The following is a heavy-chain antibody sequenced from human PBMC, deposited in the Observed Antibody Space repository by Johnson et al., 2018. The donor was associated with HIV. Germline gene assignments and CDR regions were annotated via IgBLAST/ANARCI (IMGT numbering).Heavy chain of an antibody. V-gene: IGHV3-53*01. CDR1: GFTVSSNY. CDR2: IYGGGST. D-gene: IGHD2-2*02. Sequence: VQLVESGGGLIQPGGSLSLSCAASGFTVSSNYMSWVRQAPGKGLEWVSVIYGGGSTYYADSVKGRFSISRDNSKNMLYLQMDSLRVEDTAVYFCLQDGYCSSANCHTGAFDVWGRGTTVTVSS. J-gene: IGHJ3*01. CDR3: LQDGYCSSANCHTGAFDV.